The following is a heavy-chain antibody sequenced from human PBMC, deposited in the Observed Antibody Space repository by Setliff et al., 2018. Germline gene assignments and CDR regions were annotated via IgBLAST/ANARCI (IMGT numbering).Heavy chain of an antibody. V-gene: IGHV3-48*03. Sequence: PGGSLRLSCAASGFTFSSFAMTWVRQAPGKGLEWVSYISTTGSTENYADSVKGRFSVSRDNAENALYLQMNRLRAEDTAVYYCARIKPFAMDVWGQGTTVTVSS. J-gene: IGHJ6*02. CDR3: ARIKPFAMDV. CDR2: ISTTGSTE. CDR1: GFTFSSFA.